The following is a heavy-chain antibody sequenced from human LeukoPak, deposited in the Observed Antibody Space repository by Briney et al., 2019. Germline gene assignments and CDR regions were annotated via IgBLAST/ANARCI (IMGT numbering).Heavy chain of an antibody. J-gene: IGHJ4*02. CDR2: INPRGGST. D-gene: IGHD5-18*01. Sequence: ASVKVSFKASGYTFTNYYMHWVRQAPGQGLEWMGIINPRGGSTSYAQKFQGRVTMTRDTSTSTVYMELSSLRSEDTAVYYCAREIGPIQLHLWGSAFDYWGQGTLVTVSS. V-gene: IGHV1-46*01. CDR1: GYTFTNYY. CDR3: AREIGPIQLHLWGSAFDY.